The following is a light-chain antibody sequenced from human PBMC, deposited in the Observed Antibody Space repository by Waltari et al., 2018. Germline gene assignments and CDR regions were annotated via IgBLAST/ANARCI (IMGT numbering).Light chain of an antibody. Sequence: DIQMTKSQSSLSASVGDRVTITCRASQNIDNHLNWYQQKPGKAPRVLIYAASRLQSGVPSRFRGSGSGTEFALTIDGLQPDDFATYYCQQAYSETDTFGRGTKVE. V-gene: IGKV1-39*01. CDR2: AAS. J-gene: IGKJ4*02. CDR3: QQAYSETDT. CDR1: QNIDNH.